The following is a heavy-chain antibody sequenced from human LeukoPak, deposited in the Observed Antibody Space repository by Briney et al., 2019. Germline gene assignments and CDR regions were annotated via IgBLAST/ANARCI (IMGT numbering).Heavy chain of an antibody. CDR3: ARTTFYHDSGSYYFIDY. CDR2: INPNSGGT. D-gene: IGHD3-10*01. J-gene: IGHJ4*02. CDR1: GYTFIGYS. V-gene: IGHV1-2*02. Sequence: GASVKVSCKASGYTFIGYSMHWVRQAPGQGLEWMGWINPNSGGTNYAQKFQGRVTMTRDTSASTAYMELSRLGSDDTAVYYCARTTFYHDSGSYYFIDYWGQGTLVTVSS.